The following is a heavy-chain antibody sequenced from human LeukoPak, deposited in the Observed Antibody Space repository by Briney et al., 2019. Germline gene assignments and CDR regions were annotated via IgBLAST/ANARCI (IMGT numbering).Heavy chain of an antibody. CDR2: LTSGSETI. V-gene: IGHV3-48*02. Sequence: GGYLRFSGAAYAFTFCCNSLNWVGQGPGKGLKWFSYLTSGSETIAYADHVKGRFTITRDNAKNSLYLQMNSLRDEDTAVYYCARDSSWAFDYWGQGTLVTVSS. J-gene: IGHJ4*02. CDR1: AFTFCCNS. D-gene: IGHD6-13*01. CDR3: ARDSSWAFDY.